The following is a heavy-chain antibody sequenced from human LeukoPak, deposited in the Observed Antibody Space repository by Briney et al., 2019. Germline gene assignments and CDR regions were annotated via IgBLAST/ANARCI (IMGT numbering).Heavy chain of an antibody. CDR1: GGSISSGGYY. Sequence: TLSLICTVSGGSISSGGYYWSWIRQHPGKGLEWIGYIYYSGSTYYNPSLKSRVTISVDTSKNQFSLKLSSVTAADTAVYYCARDTDYGDYGVFDYWGQGTLVTVSS. CDR3: ARDTDYGDYGVFDY. D-gene: IGHD4-17*01. J-gene: IGHJ4*02. CDR2: IYYSGST. V-gene: IGHV4-31*03.